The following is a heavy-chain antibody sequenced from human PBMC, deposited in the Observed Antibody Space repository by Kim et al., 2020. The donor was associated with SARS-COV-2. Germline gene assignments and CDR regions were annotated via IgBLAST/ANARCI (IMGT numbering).Heavy chain of an antibody. V-gene: IGHV4-34*01. J-gene: IGHJ6*02. D-gene: IGHD4-17*01. CDR2: INHSGST. CDR3: ARVEDYGAYYYYGMDV. CDR1: GGSFSGYY. Sequence: SETLSLTCAVYGGSFSGYYWSWICQPPGKGLEWIGEINHSGSTNYNPSLKSRVTISVDTSKNQFSLKLSSVTAADTAVYYCARVEDYGAYYYYGMDVWGQGTTVTVSS.